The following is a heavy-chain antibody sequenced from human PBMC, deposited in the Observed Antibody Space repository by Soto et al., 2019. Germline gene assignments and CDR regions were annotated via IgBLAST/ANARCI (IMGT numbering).Heavy chain of an antibody. CDR2: IYGDGTTT. CDR3: ARSCCGEQNWFDP. Sequence: EVQLVESWGDLVQPGGSLRLSCAASGGTFSGYWMHWVRRVPGKGLVWVSRIYGDGTTTTYADSVQGRFTISRDTGKNTVYLQMNSLRVDDTGVYFCARSCCGEQNWFDPWGQGTLVTVSS. J-gene: IGHJ5*02. V-gene: IGHV3-74*01. CDR1: GGTFSGYW. D-gene: IGHD4-17*01.